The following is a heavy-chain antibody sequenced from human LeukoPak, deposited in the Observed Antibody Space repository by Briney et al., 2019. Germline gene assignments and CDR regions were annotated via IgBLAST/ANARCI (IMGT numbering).Heavy chain of an antibody. D-gene: IGHD2-2*01. J-gene: IGHJ4*02. CDR3: ARGGIVVVPAATPYYFDY. CDR1: GFTFSSYA. Sequence: GGSLRLSCAASGFTFSSYAMHWVRQAPGKGLEWVAVISYDGSNKYYADSVKGRFTISRDNSKNTLYLQMNSLRAEDTAVYYCARGGIVVVPAATPYYFDYWGQGTLVTVSS. CDR2: ISYDGSNK. V-gene: IGHV3-30-3*01.